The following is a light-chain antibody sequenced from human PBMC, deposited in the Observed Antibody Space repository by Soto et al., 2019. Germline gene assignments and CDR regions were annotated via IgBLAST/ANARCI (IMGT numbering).Light chain of an antibody. CDR2: KAS. V-gene: IGKV1-5*03. CDR3: QHYNSYSEA. Sequence: DIQITQSPSTLSGSVGDRVTITCRASQTISSWLAWYQQKKGKPPKLLMYKASTLKSGVPSRFSGRGSGTECTLTISRLQPDDFETYYCQHYNSYSEAFGQGTKVDIK. J-gene: IGKJ1*01. CDR1: QTISSW.